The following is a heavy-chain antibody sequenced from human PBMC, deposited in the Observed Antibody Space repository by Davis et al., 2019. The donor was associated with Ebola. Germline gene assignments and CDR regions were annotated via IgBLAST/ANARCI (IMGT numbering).Heavy chain of an antibody. CDR3: VRKYQVTSGVAFDF. CDR2: IDSSSTYI. V-gene: IGHV3-21*01. J-gene: IGHJ3*01. CDR1: GFIFGGHS. D-gene: IGHD2-2*01. Sequence: GGSLTLSCRGSGFIFGGHSMNWVRQAPGRGLEWISSIDSSSTYIYYADSVKGRFTISRDNAKTSLYLQMNSLITEDTATYYCVRKYQVTSGVAFDFWGQGTVVTVAS.